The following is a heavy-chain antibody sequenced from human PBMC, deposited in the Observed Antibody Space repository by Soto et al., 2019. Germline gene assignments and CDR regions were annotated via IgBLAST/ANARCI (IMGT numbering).Heavy chain of an antibody. Sequence: EVQLLESGGGLVQPGGSLRLSCAASGFRFSDYAMSWVRQAPGKGLEWVSTISSTRGSTYYADSVKGRFSISSDDSSNTLYLQMNSLRAEDTSIFYCAKVGIGWSEVFEVWGQGTMVTVSS. CDR1: GFRFSDYA. D-gene: IGHD6-19*01. V-gene: IGHV3-23*01. CDR3: AKVGIGWSEVFEV. J-gene: IGHJ3*01. CDR2: ISSTRGST.